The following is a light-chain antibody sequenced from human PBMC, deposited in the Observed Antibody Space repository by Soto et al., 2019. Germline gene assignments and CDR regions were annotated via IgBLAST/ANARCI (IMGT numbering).Light chain of an antibody. J-gene: IGKJ4*01. V-gene: IGKV3-11*01. CDR3: QQRNNWPLT. CDR2: DAS. CDR1: QIVSSTY. Sequence: EIVLTQSPGARSLSPGGGATLSCRASQIVSSTYLAWFQQKPGQAPRLLIYDASNRATGIPARFSGSGSGTDFTLTISSLEPEDFAVYYCQQRNNWPLTFGGGTKVDI.